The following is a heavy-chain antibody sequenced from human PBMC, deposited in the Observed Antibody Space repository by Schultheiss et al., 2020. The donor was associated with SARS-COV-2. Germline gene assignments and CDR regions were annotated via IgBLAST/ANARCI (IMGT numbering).Heavy chain of an antibody. J-gene: IGHJ6*02. CDR1: GFTFSSYA. V-gene: IGHV3-21*04. CDR3: AKRGIGVYYYYGMDV. Sequence: GESLKISCAASGFTFSSYAMHWVRQAPGKGLEWVSSISSSSSYIYYADSVKGRFTISRDNAKNTLYLQMNSLRAEDTAVYYCAKRGIGVYYYYGMDVWGQGTTVTVSS. D-gene: IGHD3-16*01. CDR2: ISSSSSYI.